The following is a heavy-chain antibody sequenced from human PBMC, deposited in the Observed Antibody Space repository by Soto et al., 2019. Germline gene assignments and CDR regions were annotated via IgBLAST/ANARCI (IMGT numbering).Heavy chain of an antibody. V-gene: IGHV1-18*01. J-gene: IGHJ4*02. Sequence: QVQLVQSGAEVKKPGASVKVSCKASGYTFTSYGISWVRQAPGQGLEWMGWISSYNGNTNYAHKLQGRVTMTTDTSTSTAYLELRSLRSDDTAVYYCVVAAPPCKFDYWGQGSLVTVSS. D-gene: IGHD2-15*01. CDR2: ISSYNGNT. CDR1: GYTFTSYG. CDR3: VVAAPPCKFDY.